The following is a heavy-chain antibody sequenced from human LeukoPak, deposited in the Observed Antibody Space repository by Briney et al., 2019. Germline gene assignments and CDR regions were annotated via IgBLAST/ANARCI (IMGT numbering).Heavy chain of an antibody. Sequence: SETLSFTCTVSNGSITNYYWNWIRQPPGKGLKWIGYIFSSGTTNYNPSLKSRVTMSVDTSKNRFSLKLSSATAADTAVYYCARATSWHLGKVFDYWGLGTRVTVSS. CDR3: ARATSWHLGKVFDY. CDR2: IFSSGTT. J-gene: IGHJ4*02. V-gene: IGHV4-59*01. D-gene: IGHD1-14*01. CDR1: NGSITNYY.